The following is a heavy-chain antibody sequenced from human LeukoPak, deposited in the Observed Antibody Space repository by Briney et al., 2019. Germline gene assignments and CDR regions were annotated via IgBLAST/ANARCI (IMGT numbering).Heavy chain of an antibody. D-gene: IGHD6-13*01. CDR1: GYTFTSYY. CDR3: ARDSGMKQQLDYFDY. Sequence: GASVKVSCKASGYTFTSYYMHWVRQAPGQGLEWMGIINPSGGSTSYTQKFQGRVAMTRDTSTSTVYMELSSLRSEDTAVHYCARDSGMKQQLDYFDYWGQGTLVTVSS. V-gene: IGHV1-46*01. J-gene: IGHJ4*02. CDR2: INPSGGST.